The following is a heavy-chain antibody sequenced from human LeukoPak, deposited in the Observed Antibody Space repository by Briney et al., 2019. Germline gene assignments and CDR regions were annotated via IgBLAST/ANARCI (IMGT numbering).Heavy chain of an antibody. Sequence: SETLSLTCTVSGGSIRSYYWSWLRHPPGKGREWIGYIYYSGSTNYNPSLKRRVTISVDTSKNQFALKLSSVTAADTAVYYCARDPGSSSWYYYYGMDVWGQGTTVTVSS. J-gene: IGHJ6*02. D-gene: IGHD6-13*01. CDR1: GGSIRSYY. CDR3: ARDPGSSSWYYYYGMDV. V-gene: IGHV4-59*13. CDR2: IYYSGST.